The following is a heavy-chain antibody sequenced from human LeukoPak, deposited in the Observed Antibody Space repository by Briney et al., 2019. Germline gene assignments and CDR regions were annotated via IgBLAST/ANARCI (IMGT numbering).Heavy chain of an antibody. CDR1: GFTFSSYS. D-gene: IGHD5-12*01. V-gene: IGHV3-48*04. J-gene: IGHJ6*03. CDR2: ISSSSSTI. Sequence: GGSLRLSCAASGFTFSSYSMNWVRQAPGKGLEWLSYISSSSSTIYYADSVKGRFTISRDNAKNSLYLQMNSLRAEDTAVYYCASVGGYSGYGKGYMDVWGKGTTVTVSS. CDR3: ASVGGYSGYGKGYMDV.